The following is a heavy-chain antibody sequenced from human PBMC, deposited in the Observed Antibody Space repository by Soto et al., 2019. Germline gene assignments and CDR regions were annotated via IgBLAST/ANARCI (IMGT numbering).Heavy chain of an antibody. D-gene: IGHD6-19*01. CDR3: ARDKIKWLVTDYYGMDV. CDR2: IKQDGSEK. Sequence: GGSLRLSCAASGFTFSSYWMSWVRQAPGKGLEWVANIKQDGSEKYYVDSVKGRFTISRDNAKNSLYLQMNSLRAEDTAVYYCARDKIKWLVTDYYGMDVWGQGTTVTVSS. J-gene: IGHJ6*02. V-gene: IGHV3-7*01. CDR1: GFTFSSYW.